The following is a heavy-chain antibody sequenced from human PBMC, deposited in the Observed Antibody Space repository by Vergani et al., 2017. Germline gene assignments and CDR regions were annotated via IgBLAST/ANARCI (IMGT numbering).Heavy chain of an antibody. D-gene: IGHD3-22*01. J-gene: IGHJ4*02. CDR2: IRYDGSNK. V-gene: IGHV3-30*02. CDR3: AKDDLSYSSGYFDY. Sequence: QVQLVESGGGVVQPGRSLRLSCAASGFTFSSYAMHWVRQAPGKGLEWVAFIRYDGSNKYYADSVKGRFTISRDNSKNTLYLQMNSLRAEDTAVYYCAKDDLSYSSGYFDYWGQGTLVTVSS. CDR1: GFTFSSYA.